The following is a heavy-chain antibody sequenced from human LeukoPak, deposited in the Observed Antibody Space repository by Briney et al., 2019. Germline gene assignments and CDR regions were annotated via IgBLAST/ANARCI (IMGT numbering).Heavy chain of an antibody. Sequence: SETLSLTCAVYGGSFSGYYWSWIRQPPGKGLEWIGEINHSGSTNYNPSLKSRVTISVDTSKNQFSLKLSSVTAADTAVYYCASGPTYYYGSGLDYWGQGTLVTVSS. CDR3: ASGPTYYYGSGLDY. CDR2: INHSGST. J-gene: IGHJ4*02. CDR1: GGSFSGYY. D-gene: IGHD3-10*01. V-gene: IGHV4-34*01.